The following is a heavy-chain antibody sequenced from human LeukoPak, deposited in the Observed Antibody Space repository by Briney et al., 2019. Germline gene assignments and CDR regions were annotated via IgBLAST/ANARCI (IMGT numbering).Heavy chain of an antibody. V-gene: IGHV3-11*01. CDR3: AKDIGHTYYDYVWGSYRYDNAFDI. CDR2: ISSSGSTI. Sequence: GGSLRLSCAASGFTFSDYYMSWIRQAPGKGLEWVSYISSSGSTIYYADSVKGRFTISRDNAKNSLYLQMNSLRAGDTALYYCAKDIGHTYYDYVWGSYRYDNAFDIWGQGTMVTVSS. D-gene: IGHD3-16*02. CDR1: GFTFSDYY. J-gene: IGHJ3*02.